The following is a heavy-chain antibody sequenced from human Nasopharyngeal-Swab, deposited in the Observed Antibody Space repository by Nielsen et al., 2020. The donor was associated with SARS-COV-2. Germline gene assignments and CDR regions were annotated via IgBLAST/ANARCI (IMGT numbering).Heavy chain of an antibody. Sequence: SETLSLTCAVYGGSFSGYYWSWIRQPPGKGLEWIGEINHSGSTNYNPSLKSRVTISVDTSKNQFSLKLSSMTAADTAVYYCASSSWTRFDYWGQGTLVTVSS. CDR3: ASSSWTRFDY. D-gene: IGHD6-13*01. V-gene: IGHV4-34*01. CDR1: GGSFSGYY. J-gene: IGHJ4*02. CDR2: INHSGST.